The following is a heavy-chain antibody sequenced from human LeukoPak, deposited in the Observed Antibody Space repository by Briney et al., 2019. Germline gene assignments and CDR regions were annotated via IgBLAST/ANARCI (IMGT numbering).Heavy chain of an antibody. CDR3: ARDRVGGSPQGTERRPHYYYGMDV. V-gene: IGHV3-53*01. Sequence: GGSLRLSCAASGFTVSSNYMSWVRQAAGKGLEWVSVIYSGGSTYYADSVKGRFTISRDNSKNTLYLQMNSLRAEDTAVYYCARDRVGGSPQGTERRPHYYYGMDVWGKGTTVTVSS. J-gene: IGHJ6*04. D-gene: IGHD3-16*01. CDR1: GFTVSSNY. CDR2: IYSGGST.